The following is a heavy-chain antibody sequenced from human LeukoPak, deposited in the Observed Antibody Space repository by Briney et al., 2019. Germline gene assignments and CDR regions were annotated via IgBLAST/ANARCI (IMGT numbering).Heavy chain of an antibody. V-gene: IGHV4-34*01. Sequence: SETLSLTCAVFGGSFSGYYWSWIRQPPGKGLEWIGEINHSGSINYNSSLKSRVAISVDTSKNQFSLKLSSVTAADTAVYYCARRMGRRFGERYYYYHYMDVWGKGTTVTISS. CDR3: ARRMGRRFGERYYYYHYMDV. D-gene: IGHD3-10*01. CDR1: GGSFSGYY. J-gene: IGHJ6*03. CDR2: INHSGSI.